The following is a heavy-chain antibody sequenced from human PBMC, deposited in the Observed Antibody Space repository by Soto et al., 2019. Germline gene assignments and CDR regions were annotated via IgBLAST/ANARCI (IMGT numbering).Heavy chain of an antibody. J-gene: IGHJ5*01. D-gene: IGHD7-27*01. CDR3: ARGRYCLTGRCFPNWFDS. CDR1: GDSISNLDYF. Sequence: SETLSLTCSVSGDSISNLDYFWAWIRQPPGQALEYIGYIYKSATTYYNPSFESRVAISVDASKSQFSLNVTSVTAADTAVYFCARGRYCLTGRCFPNWFDSWGQGALVTVSS. CDR2: IYKSATT. V-gene: IGHV4-30-4*01.